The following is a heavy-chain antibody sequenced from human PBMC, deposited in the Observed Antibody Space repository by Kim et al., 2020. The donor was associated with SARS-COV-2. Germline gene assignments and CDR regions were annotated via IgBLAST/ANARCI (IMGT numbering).Heavy chain of an antibody. CDR3: ARGMFSSGFDV. V-gene: IGHV3-74*01. Sequence: GGSLRLSCAASGFSVSNYWINWVRHAPGKGLVWVSRISSDGRYTHYADSVKGRFTLSRDNAENTLFLQMNRLRAEDTAVYYCARGMFSSGFDVWGQGTMVTVT. D-gene: IGHD3-10*02. CDR1: GFSVSNYW. J-gene: IGHJ6*02. CDR2: ISSDGRYT.